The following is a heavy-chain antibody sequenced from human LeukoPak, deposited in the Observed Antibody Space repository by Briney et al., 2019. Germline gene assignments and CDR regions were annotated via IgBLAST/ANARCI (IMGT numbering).Heavy chain of an antibody. J-gene: IGHJ5*02. CDR3: ARGIVVVVAATNWFDP. CDR1: GGSISSSSYY. V-gene: IGHV4-61*05. Sequence: PSETLSLTCTVSGGSISSSSYYWGWIRQPPGKGLEWIGYIYYSGSTNYNPSLKSRVTISVDTSKNQFSLKLSSVTAADTAVYYCARGIVVVVAATNWFDPWGQGTLVTVSS. D-gene: IGHD2-15*01. CDR2: IYYSGST.